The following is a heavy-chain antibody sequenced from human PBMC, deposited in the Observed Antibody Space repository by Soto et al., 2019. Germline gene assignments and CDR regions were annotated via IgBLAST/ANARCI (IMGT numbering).Heavy chain of an antibody. CDR3: ARGGRGYSSAPRYYFDY. J-gene: IGHJ4*02. CDR1: GGSFSSNP. D-gene: IGHD5-18*01. CDR2: IIPIFATV. Sequence: QVQLVQSGSEVKKPGSSVKVSCKASGGSFSSNPISWLRQAPGQGLEWMAGIIPIFATVNYAQRFQGSVTITADESTSTAYMELTSLRSEDTAVYFCARGGRGYSSAPRYYFDYWGQGTLVTVSS. V-gene: IGHV1-69*01.